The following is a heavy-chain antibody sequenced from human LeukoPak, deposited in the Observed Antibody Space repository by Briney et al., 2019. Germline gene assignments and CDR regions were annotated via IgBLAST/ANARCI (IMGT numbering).Heavy chain of an antibody. CDR1: GFTFRSYA. Sequence: EGSLRLSCAASGFTFRSYAMTWVRQAPGKGLEWVSTVSGSGGGTFYADSVKGRFTISRDNAENSVYLQMNNLRAEDTAVYYCATYILYDAFDIWGQGTMVTVSS. CDR3: ATYILYDAFDI. V-gene: IGHV3-23*01. J-gene: IGHJ3*02. D-gene: IGHD2-8*01. CDR2: VSGSGGGT.